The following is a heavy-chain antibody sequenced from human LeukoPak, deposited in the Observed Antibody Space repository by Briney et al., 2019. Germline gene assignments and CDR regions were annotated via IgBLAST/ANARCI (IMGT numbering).Heavy chain of an antibody. D-gene: IGHD5-24*01. Sequence: GGSLRLSCAASGFTFSSYSMNWVRQAPGKGLEWVSSISSSSSYIYYADSVKGRFTISRDNAKNSLYLQMNSLRAEDTAVYYCARAHIMATGDYYYYYMDVWGKGTTVTVSS. CDR1: GFTFSSYS. CDR2: ISSSSSYI. CDR3: ARAHIMATGDYYYYYMDV. J-gene: IGHJ6*03. V-gene: IGHV3-21*01.